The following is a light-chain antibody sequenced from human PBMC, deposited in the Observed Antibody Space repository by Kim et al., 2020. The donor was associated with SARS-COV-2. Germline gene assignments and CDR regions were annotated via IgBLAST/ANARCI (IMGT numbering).Light chain of an antibody. CDR3: QVWDSNSDPVV. CDR1: NIGTKN. J-gene: IGLJ2*01. V-gene: IGLV3-21*04. CDR2: YDH. Sequence: APGQTARITCGGNNIGTKNVHWYRQKTGQAPVLVIYYDHDRPSGIPERFSGSNSGNTATLTISRVEAEDEADYYCQVWDSNSDPVVFGGGTQLTVL.